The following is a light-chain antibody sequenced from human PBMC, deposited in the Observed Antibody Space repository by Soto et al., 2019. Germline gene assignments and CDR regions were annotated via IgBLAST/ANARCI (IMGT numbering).Light chain of an antibody. CDR3: QQYNNWPYT. V-gene: IGKV3-15*01. CDR2: GAS. CDR1: QSVSSN. J-gene: IGKJ2*01. Sequence: EIVMTQSPSTLSVSTGERAALSCRASQSVSSNFAWYQQKPGQAPRLLIYGASTRATRIPARFSGSGSGTEFTLTISSLQSEDFAIYYCQQYNNWPYTFGQGTKLEI.